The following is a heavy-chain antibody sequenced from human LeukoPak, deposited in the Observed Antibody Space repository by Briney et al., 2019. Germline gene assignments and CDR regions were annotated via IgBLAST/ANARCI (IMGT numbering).Heavy chain of an antibody. CDR1: GFTFSSYE. J-gene: IGHJ4*02. CDR3: ARERGSGWYKEGIFDY. CDR2: ISSSGSTI. Sequence: PGGSLRLSCAASGFTFSSYEMNWVRQAPGKGLEWVSYISSSGSTIYYAYSVKGRFTISRDNAKNSLYLQMNSLRAEDTAVYYCARERGSGWYKEGIFDYWGQGTLVTVSS. D-gene: IGHD6-19*01. V-gene: IGHV3-48*03.